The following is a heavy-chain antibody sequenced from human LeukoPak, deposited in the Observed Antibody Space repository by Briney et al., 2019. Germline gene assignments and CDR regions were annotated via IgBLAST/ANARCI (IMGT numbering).Heavy chain of an antibody. J-gene: IGHJ4*02. CDR3: ARALSSSFDY. V-gene: IGHV1-2*06. D-gene: IGHD6-13*01. Sequence: ASVKVSCKASGYTFTSYGISWVRQAPGQGLEWMGRINPNSGGTNYAQKFQGRVTMTRDTSISTAYMELSRLRSDDTAVYYCARALSSSFDYWGQGTLVTVSS. CDR2: INPNSGGT. CDR1: GYTFTSYG.